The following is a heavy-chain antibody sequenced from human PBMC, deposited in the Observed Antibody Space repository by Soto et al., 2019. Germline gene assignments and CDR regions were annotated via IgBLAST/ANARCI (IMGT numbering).Heavy chain of an antibody. J-gene: IGHJ4*02. D-gene: IGHD2-2*02. CDR2: IYTSGST. CDR1: GGSISSYY. V-gene: IGHV4-4*07. CDR3: ARDILGYCSSTSCYTLDY. Sequence: SETLSLTCTVSGGSISSYYWSWIRQPAGEGLEWIGRIYTSGSTNYNPSLKSRVTMSVDTSKNQFSLKLRSVTAADTAVYYCARDILGYCSSTSCYTLDYWGQGTLVTVSS.